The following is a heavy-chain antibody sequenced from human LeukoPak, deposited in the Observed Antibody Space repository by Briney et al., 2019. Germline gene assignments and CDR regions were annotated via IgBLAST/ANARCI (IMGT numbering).Heavy chain of an antibody. J-gene: IGHJ6*02. V-gene: IGHV1-2*02. CDR3: ARSFDIALMDGMDV. D-gene: IGHD2-8*01. CDR1: GYSFNGYY. Sequence: ASVKVSCKASGYSFNGYYIHWVRQAPGQGLEWIGCMNPDSGGTKYAQKFQGRVTMTRDTSSSTAYMELSRLRSDDTALYYCARSFDIALMDGMDVWGQGITVTVSS. CDR2: MNPDSGGT.